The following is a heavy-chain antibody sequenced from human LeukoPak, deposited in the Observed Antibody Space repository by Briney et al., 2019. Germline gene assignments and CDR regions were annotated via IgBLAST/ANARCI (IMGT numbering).Heavy chain of an antibody. Sequence: GGSLRLSCAASGFTFSSYSMNWVRQAAGRGLEWVSSISSSSSYIYYADSVKGRFTISRDNAKNSLYLQMNSLRAEDTAVYYCARDSGGIVGATTPFDYWGQGTLVTVSS. D-gene: IGHD1-26*01. V-gene: IGHV3-21*01. CDR2: ISSSSSYI. J-gene: IGHJ4*02. CDR3: ARDSGGIVGATTPFDY. CDR1: GFTFSSYS.